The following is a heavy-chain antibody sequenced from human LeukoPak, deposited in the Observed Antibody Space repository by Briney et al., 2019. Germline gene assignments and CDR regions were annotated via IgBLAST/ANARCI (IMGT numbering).Heavy chain of an antibody. J-gene: IGHJ4*02. CDR3: ARLGYCSSTSCYRGIPFDY. CDR1: GGSISSYY. V-gene: IGHV4-59*12. D-gene: IGHD2-2*01. CDR2: IYYSGST. Sequence: PSETLSLTCTVSGGSISSYYWSWIRQPPGKGLEWIGYIYYSGSTNYNPSLKSRVTISVDTSKNQFSLKLSSVTAADTAVYYCARLGYCSSTSCYRGIPFDYWGQGTLVTVSS.